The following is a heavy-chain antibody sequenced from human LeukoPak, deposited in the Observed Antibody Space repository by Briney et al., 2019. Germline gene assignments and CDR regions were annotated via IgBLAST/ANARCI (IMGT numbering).Heavy chain of an antibody. D-gene: IGHD3-10*01. J-gene: IGHJ4*02. CDR3: ARDRTFGELLFYFDY. V-gene: IGHV1-18*01. CDR1: GYTFSNYG. Sequence: ASVKVSCKASGYTFSNYGISWVRQAPGQGLEWMGWISGYNGNTNYAQKLQGRVTMTTDTSTTTAYMELRSLRSDDTAVYYCARDRTFGELLFYFDYWGQGTLVTVSS. CDR2: ISGYNGNT.